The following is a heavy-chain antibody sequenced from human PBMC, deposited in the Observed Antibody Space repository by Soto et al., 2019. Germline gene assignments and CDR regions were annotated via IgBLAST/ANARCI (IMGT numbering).Heavy chain of an antibody. J-gene: IGHJ4*02. CDR2: INHSGST. CDR1: GGSFSGYY. V-gene: IGHV4-34*01. CDR3: ARAWGGYQPPADY. D-gene: IGHD2-2*01. Sequence: SETLSLTCAVYGGSFSGYYWSWIRQPPGKGLEWIGEINHSGSTNYNPSLKSRVTISVDTSKNQFSLKLSSVTAADTAVYYCARAWGGYQPPADYWGQGTLVTVSS.